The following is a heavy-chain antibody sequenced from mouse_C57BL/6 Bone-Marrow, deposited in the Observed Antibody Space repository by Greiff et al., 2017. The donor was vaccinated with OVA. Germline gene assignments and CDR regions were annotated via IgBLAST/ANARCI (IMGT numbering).Heavy chain of an antibody. J-gene: IGHJ3*01. CDR3: ARCGLDYDYDGGPGFAY. Sequence: QVQLQQSGPELVKPGASVKISCKASGYAFSSSWMNWVKQRPGKGLEWIGRIYPGDGDTNYNGKFKGKATLTADKSSSTAYMQLSSLTSEDSAVYFCARCGLDYDYDGGPGFAYWGQGTLVTVSA. V-gene: IGHV1-82*01. CDR1: GYAFSSSW. CDR2: IYPGDGDT. D-gene: IGHD2-4*01.